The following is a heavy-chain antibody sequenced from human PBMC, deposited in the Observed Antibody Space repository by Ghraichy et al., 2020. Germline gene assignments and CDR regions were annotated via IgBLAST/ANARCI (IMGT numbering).Heavy chain of an antibody. Sequence: ASVKVSCKASGYTFTSYAMHWVRQAPGQRLEWMGWINGGNGNRKYSQKFQGRVTITRDTSASTAYMELSSLRSEDTAVYYCARDLMPGIAAAGSGRWFDPWGQGTLVTVSS. J-gene: IGHJ5*02. D-gene: IGHD6-13*01. CDR3: ARDLMPGIAAAGSGRWFDP. V-gene: IGHV1-3*01. CDR2: INGGNGNR. CDR1: GYTFTSYA.